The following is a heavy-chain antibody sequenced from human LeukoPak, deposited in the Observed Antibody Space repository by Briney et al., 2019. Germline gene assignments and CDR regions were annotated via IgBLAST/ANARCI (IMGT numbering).Heavy chain of an antibody. CDR2: ISAYNGNT. CDR3: ARTYDSSGYPIYYYYMDV. Sequence: ASVKVSCTASGYTFTSYGISWVRQAPGQGLEWMGWISAYNGNTNYAQKLQGRVTMTTDTSTSTAYMELRSLRSDDTAVYYCARTYDSSGYPIYYYYMDVWGKGTTVTVSS. V-gene: IGHV1-18*01. CDR1: GYTFTSYG. J-gene: IGHJ6*03. D-gene: IGHD3-22*01.